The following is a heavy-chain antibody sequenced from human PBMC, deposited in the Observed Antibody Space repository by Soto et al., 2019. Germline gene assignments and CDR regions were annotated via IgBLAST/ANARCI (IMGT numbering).Heavy chain of an antibody. Sequence: ASVKVSCKASGYAITAYYIDWVRQAPGQGLEWMGWIDPRSGGAIYAQKFQDRVTMTRDTSISTVYMDLSGLRSDDTALYYCARDDYGIYPYWGQGTLVTVSS. D-gene: IGHD1-26*01. CDR1: GYAITAYY. CDR2: IDPRSGGA. J-gene: IGHJ4*02. CDR3: ARDDYGIYPY. V-gene: IGHV1-2*02.